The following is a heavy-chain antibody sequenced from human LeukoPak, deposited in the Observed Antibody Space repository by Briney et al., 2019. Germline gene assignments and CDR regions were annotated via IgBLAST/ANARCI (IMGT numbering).Heavy chain of an antibody. D-gene: IGHD2-2*01. CDR1: GFTFSSYA. J-gene: IGHJ4*02. CDR2: ISGSGGST. CDR3: AKGSPNIVVVPAAY. Sequence: GGSLRLSCAASGFTFSSYAMSWVRQAPEKGLEWVSAISGSGGSTYYAVSVKGRFTISRDNSKNTLYLQMNSLRAEDTAVYYCAKGSPNIVVVPAAYWGQGTLVTVSS. V-gene: IGHV3-23*01.